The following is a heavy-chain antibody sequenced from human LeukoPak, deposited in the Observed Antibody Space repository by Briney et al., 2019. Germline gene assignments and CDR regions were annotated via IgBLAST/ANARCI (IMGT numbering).Heavy chain of an antibody. J-gene: IGHJ4*02. CDR2: INHSGST. V-gene: IGHV4-34*01. CDR1: GGSFSSYY. D-gene: IGHD6-13*01. CDR3: ARGQQQLVLSS. Sequence: PSETLSLTCAVYGGSFSSYYWSWTRQPPGKGLEWIGEINHSGSTNYNPSLKSRVTISVDTSKNQFSLKVSSVTAADTAVYYCARGQQQLVLSSWGQGTLVTVSS.